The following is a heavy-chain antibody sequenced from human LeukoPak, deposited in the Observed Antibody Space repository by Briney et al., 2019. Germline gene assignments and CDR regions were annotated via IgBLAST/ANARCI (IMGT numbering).Heavy chain of an antibody. Sequence: PSETLSLTCTVSGGSISSGGYYRSWIRQHPGKGLEWIGYIYYSGSTYYNPSLKSRVTISVDTSKNQFSLKLSSVTAADTAVYYCASYHQSPFNNYYDSSGDENWFDPWGQGTLVTVSS. CDR3: ASYHQSPFNNYYDSSGDENWFDP. CDR1: GGSISSGGYY. J-gene: IGHJ5*02. D-gene: IGHD3-22*01. CDR2: IYYSGST. V-gene: IGHV4-31*03.